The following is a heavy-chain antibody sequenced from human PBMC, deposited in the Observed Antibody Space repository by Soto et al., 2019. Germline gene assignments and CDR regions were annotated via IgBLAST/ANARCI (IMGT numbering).Heavy chain of an antibody. J-gene: IGHJ4*02. D-gene: IGHD2-15*01. Sequence: EVQLVESGGGLVQPGGSRKLSLEASELTVTSNKMSWVRQAPGKGLEWAQVIYSGGSTYYADFVKGRFTISRDNSKNTVYLQMNSLRAEDTAVYYCARATYCTGGNCLLDYWGQGTLVTVSS. CDR1: ELTVTSNK. CDR3: ARATYCTGGNCLLDY. CDR2: IYSGGST. V-gene: IGHV3-53*04.